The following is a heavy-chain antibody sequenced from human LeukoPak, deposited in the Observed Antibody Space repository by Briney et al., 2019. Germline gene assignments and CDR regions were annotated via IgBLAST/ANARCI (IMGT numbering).Heavy chain of an antibody. V-gene: IGHV3-9*01. D-gene: IGHD2-2*01. Sequence: GRSLRLSCAASGFTLDDYAMHWVRQAPGKGLERVSGITWNTGNIGYADSVKGRFTISRDNAKNSLYLQMNSLRVEDTALYYCAKAPAYYFYGMDVWGQGTTVAVSS. CDR3: AKAPAYYFYGMDV. J-gene: IGHJ6*02. CDR1: GFTLDDYA. CDR2: ITWNTGNI.